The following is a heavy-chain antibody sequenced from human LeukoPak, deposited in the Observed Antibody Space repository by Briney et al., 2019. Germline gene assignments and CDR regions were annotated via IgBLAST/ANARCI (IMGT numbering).Heavy chain of an antibody. J-gene: IGHJ5*02. CDR1: GGTFSSYA. CDR3: ARCTSVTGNWFDP. V-gene: IGHV1-69*01. D-gene: IGHD2-8*01. CDR2: IIPIFGTA. Sequence: SSVKASCKASGGTFSSYAISWVRQAPRQGLEWMGGIIPIFGTANYAQKFQGRVTITADESTSTAYMELSSLRSEDTAVYYCARCTSVTGNWFDPWGQGTLVTVSS.